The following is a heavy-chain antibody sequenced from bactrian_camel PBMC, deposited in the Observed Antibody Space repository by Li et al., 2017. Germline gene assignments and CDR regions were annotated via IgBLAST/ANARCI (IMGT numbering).Heavy chain of an antibody. CDR1: GFTFSSYD. CDR2: IAIGGGLA. D-gene: IGHD7*01. V-gene: IGHV3S40*01. Sequence: VQLVESGGGLVQPGGSLRLSCAASGFTFSSYDMSWVRQAPGKGLEWVSTIAIGGGLAYYADSVKGRFTISRNSAKNTLYLQKNSLKPEDTAMYYCAPTTYVDCSQSWWKALAYRGQGTQVTVS. CDR3: APTTYVDCSQSWWKALAY. J-gene: IGHJ4*01.